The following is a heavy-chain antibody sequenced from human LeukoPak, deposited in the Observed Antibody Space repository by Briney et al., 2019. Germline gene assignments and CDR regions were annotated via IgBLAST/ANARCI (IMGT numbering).Heavy chain of an antibody. Sequence: PSETLSLTCTVSGGSISSSSYYWGWIRQPPGKGLEWIGSIYYSGSTYYNPSLKSRVTISVDTSKNQFSLKLSSVTAADTAVYYCARDWGSGYYPDWGQGTLVTVSS. J-gene: IGHJ4*02. CDR1: GGSISSSSYY. CDR2: IYYSGST. CDR3: ARDWGSGYYPD. D-gene: IGHD3-22*01. V-gene: IGHV4-39*07.